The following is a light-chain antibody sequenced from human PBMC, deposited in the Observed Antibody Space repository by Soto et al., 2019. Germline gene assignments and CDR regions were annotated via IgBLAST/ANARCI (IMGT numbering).Light chain of an antibody. J-gene: IGLJ1*01. Sequence: QSALTQPASVSGSPGQSITVSCTGTSGDVGAYDYVSWYQQHPGKAPKFMIYEVTNRPSGVSHRFSGSKSGNTASLTISGLQAEDEADYYCTSFTASSTYVFGAGTKVTVL. CDR2: EVT. CDR1: SGDVGAYDY. CDR3: TSFTASSTYV. V-gene: IGLV2-14*01.